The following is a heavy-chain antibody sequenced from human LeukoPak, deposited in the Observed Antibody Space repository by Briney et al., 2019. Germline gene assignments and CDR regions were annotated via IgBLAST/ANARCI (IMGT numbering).Heavy chain of an antibody. CDR1: GFTVSSNY. Sequence: GGSPRLSCAASGFTVSSNYMSWVRQAPGKGLEWVSVIYSGGSTYYADSVKGRFTISRDNSKNTLYLQMNSLRAGDTAVYYCARAAMVPYYFDYWGQGTLVTVSS. CDR3: ARAAMVPYYFDY. V-gene: IGHV3-66*01. CDR2: IYSGGST. J-gene: IGHJ4*02. D-gene: IGHD5-18*01.